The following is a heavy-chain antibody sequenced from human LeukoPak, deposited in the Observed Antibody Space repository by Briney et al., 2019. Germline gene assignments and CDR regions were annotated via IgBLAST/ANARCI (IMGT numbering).Heavy chain of an antibody. CDR1: AFSFRTDS. J-gene: IGHJ3*02. V-gene: IGHV3-21*01. D-gene: IGHD3-10*01. Sequence: GGSLRLSCAASAFSFRTDSMNWVRQAPGKGLEWGSSISSSRSDIYYADSVKGRFTISRDNTKNSLYLQMNSLRAADTAVYYCARDSQVLLWFGEMKDAFDIWGQGTMVTVYS. CDR3: ARDSQVLLWFGEMKDAFDI. CDR2: ISSSRSDI.